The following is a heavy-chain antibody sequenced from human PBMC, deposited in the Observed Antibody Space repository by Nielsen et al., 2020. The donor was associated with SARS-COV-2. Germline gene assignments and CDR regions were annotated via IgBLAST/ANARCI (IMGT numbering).Heavy chain of an antibody. Sequence: SETLSLTCAVYGGSFSGYYWSWIRQPPGKGLEWIGEINHSGSTNYNPSLKSRVTISVDTSKNQFSLKLSSVTAADTAVYYCATTYYYDSSVALGYYYYGMDVWGQGTTVTVSS. CDR2: INHSGST. V-gene: IGHV4-34*01. CDR1: GGSFSGYY. J-gene: IGHJ6*02. CDR3: ATTYYYDSSVALGYYYYGMDV. D-gene: IGHD3-22*01.